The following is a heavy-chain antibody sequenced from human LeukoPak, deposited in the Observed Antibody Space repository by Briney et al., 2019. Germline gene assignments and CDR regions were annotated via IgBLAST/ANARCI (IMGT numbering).Heavy chain of an antibody. CDR2: IWYDGSNK. V-gene: IGHV3-33*06. Sequence: PGGSLRRSCAASGFTFTSYGFHWVRQAPGKGLEWVAVIWYDGSNKYYVDSVKGRFTISRDNSKNTLYLQMNSLTAEDTAVYYCAKDGSGGGWKWFDPWGQGTLVTVSS. D-gene: IGHD2-15*01. J-gene: IGHJ5*02. CDR1: GFTFTSYG. CDR3: AKDGSGGGWKWFDP.